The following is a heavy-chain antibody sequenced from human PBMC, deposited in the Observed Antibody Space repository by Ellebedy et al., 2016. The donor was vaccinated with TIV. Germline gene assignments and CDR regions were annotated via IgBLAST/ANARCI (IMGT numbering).Heavy chain of an antibody. D-gene: IGHD4-17*01. CDR2: IYSGGST. J-gene: IGHJ3*02. CDR1: GFTVSSNY. V-gene: IGHV3-53*01. CDR3: ARDYGDYTYSDAFDI. Sequence: PGGSLRLSCAASGFTVSSNYMSWVRQAPGKGLEWVSVIYSGGSTYYADSVNGRFTISRHNSKNTLYLQMNSLRAEDTAVYYCARDYGDYTYSDAFDIWGQGTMVTVSS.